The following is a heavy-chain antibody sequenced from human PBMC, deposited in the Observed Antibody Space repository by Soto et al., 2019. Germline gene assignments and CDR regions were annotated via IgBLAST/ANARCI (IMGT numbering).Heavy chain of an antibody. CDR3: ARDNFKDVGPVGGFDI. D-gene: IGHD2-15*01. CDR1: GFAFSRYE. J-gene: IGHJ3*02. V-gene: IGHV3-48*03. CDR2: MSGSGSTI. Sequence: EVQLVESGGGLVQPGGSLRLSCAASGFAFSRYEMNWVRQAPGKGLEWVSYMSGSGSTIYYAESVKGRFTISRDNAKNSLFLQMNSLRAEDSAVYYCARDNFKDVGPVGGFDIWGQGTMVTVSS.